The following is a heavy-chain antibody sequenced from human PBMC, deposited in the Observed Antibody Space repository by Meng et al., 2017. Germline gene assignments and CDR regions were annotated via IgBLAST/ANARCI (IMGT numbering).Heavy chain of an antibody. J-gene: IGHJ4*02. CDR1: GGSISNHY. CDR2: IYYTGST. D-gene: IGHD1-14*01. CDR3: ARGEHRTGVEDY. V-gene: IGHV4-59*11. Sequence: QVQLQESGPGLVKPSETLSLTCTVSGGSISNHYWVWIRQPPGKGLEWIGYIYYTGSTNYNPSLKSRVTISLDTSKNQFSLKLSSVTAADTAVYYCARGEHRTGVEDYWGQGTLVTVSS.